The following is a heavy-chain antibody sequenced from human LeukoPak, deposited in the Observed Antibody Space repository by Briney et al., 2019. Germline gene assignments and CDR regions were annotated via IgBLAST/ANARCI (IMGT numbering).Heavy chain of an antibody. J-gene: IGHJ4*02. CDR3: ATDFNWAWNY. D-gene: IGHD7-27*01. Sequence: GGSLRLPCVVSGFRLSTYGMHWVRQAPGKGLEWVSFIRNVGNDKYYAQSVKGRFTISRDDSKNTQYLQMNSLRGEDTAVYYCATDFNWAWNYWGQGTLVTVSS. V-gene: IGHV3-30*02. CDR2: IRNVGNDK. CDR1: GFRLSTYG.